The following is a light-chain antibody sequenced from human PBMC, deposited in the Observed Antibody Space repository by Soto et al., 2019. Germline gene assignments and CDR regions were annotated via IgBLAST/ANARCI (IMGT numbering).Light chain of an antibody. CDR3: KQTNTSPRT. V-gene: IGKV1-39*01. Sequence: DIQMSQSPSSLSASVGDTVTITCRASQNIDNFVAWYQQRPGKAPELLIYDASRLQRGAPSRFSGSGSGTNFTLTITGLQPEDFATYFCKQTNTSPRTFGQGTKVDIK. CDR2: DAS. J-gene: IGKJ1*01. CDR1: QNIDNF.